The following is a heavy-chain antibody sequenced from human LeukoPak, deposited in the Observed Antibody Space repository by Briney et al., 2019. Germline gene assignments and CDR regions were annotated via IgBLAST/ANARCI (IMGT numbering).Heavy chain of an antibody. CDR3: ARGADSSSSA. CDR2: INPKSGGT. J-gene: IGHJ4*02. V-gene: IGHV1-2*02. Sequence: ASVKVSCKASGYTFPAHYMHWVRQAPGQGLEWMGWINPKSGGTDYAQKFQGRVTMTRDTSISTAYMELSSLRSDDTAVYYCARGADSSSSAWGQGTLVTVSS. CDR1: GYTFPAHY. D-gene: IGHD6-6*01.